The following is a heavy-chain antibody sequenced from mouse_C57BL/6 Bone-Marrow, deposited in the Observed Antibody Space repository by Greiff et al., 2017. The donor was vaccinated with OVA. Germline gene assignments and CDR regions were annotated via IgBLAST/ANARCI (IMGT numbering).Heavy chain of an antibody. D-gene: IGHD1-1*01. J-gene: IGHJ1*03. CDR1: GFTFTDYY. CDR3: ARRGIYYYDYWYFDV. Sequence: EVMLVESGPVLVKPGPSVKISCKASGFTFTDYYMHWVKQSHGKSLEWIGLVYPYNGGTSYNQKFKGKATLTVDTSSSTAYMELNSLTSEDSAVYYCARRGIYYYDYWYFDVWGTGTTVTVSS. V-gene: IGHV1-36*01. CDR2: VYPYNGGT.